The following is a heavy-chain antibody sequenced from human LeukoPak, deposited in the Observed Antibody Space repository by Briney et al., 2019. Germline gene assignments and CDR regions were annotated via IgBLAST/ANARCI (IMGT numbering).Heavy chain of an antibody. CDR3: ARETGSLDY. Sequence: ASVKVSCKASGYTFTSNFIHWVRQAPGQGLEWMGIINPSGGSPTYAQRFQGRVTMTRDPSTSTAYMELSSLRSEDTAVYYCARETGSLDYWGQGSLVTVSS. V-gene: IGHV1-46*01. CDR2: INPSGGSP. J-gene: IGHJ4*02. D-gene: IGHD1-1*01. CDR1: GYTFTSNF.